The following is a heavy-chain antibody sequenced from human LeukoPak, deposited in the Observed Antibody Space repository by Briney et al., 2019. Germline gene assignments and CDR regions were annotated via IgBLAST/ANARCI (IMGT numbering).Heavy chain of an antibody. Sequence: PGRSLRLSCAASGFTFSSYAMHWVRQAPGKGLEWVAVISYDGSNKYYADSVKGRFTISRDNSKNTLYLQMNSLRAEDTAVYYCAKDPDYDSSGYWPYYFDYWGQGTLVTVSS. D-gene: IGHD3-22*01. V-gene: IGHV3-30-3*01. CDR2: ISYDGSNK. CDR1: GFTFSSYA. CDR3: AKDPDYDSSGYWPYYFDY. J-gene: IGHJ4*02.